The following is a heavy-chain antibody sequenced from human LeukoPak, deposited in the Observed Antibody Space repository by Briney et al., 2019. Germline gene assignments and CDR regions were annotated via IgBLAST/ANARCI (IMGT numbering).Heavy chain of an antibody. J-gene: IGHJ3*01. V-gene: IGHV4-59*08. CDR2: IFHTGHS. CDR3: ARHPFSDGFDL. CDR1: GGSTSTFY. Sequence: SETLSLTCTVSGGSTSTFYWSWLRQPPGKGLEWIGYIFHTGHSNHNPSLKGRVTISVDTSKNQFSLNLNSVTAADTAMYYCARHPFSDGFDLWGQGTMVTVSS.